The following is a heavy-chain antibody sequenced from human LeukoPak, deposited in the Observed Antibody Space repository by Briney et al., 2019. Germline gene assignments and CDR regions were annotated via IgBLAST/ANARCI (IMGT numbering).Heavy chain of an antibody. CDR2: INPNGGGT. CDR3: ALTRNYSDSSGYSDY. J-gene: IGHJ4*02. D-gene: IGHD3-22*01. Sequence: GASVKVSCKASGYRFIDHYIHWVRQAPGQGLEWLGWINPNGGGTSYAQKFQGRVTMTRDTSMSTDYMELSSLRSEDTAVYYCALTRNYSDSSGYSDYWGQGTLVTVSS. V-gene: IGHV1-2*02. CDR1: GYRFIDHY.